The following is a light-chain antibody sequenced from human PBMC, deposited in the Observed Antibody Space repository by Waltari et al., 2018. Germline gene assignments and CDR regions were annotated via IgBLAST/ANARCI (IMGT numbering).Light chain of an antibody. CDR3: QQYLSAPRT. J-gene: IGKJ2*02. V-gene: IGKV4-1*01. Sequence: DIVMTQSPDSLAVSLGERATINCKSSESVIYDSDNKNYLAWYQQKPGQPPKLLIHWAAIRESGVPDRFSGSGSGTDFTLTISSLQAEDVAVYYCQQYLSAPRTFGQGTVLEIK. CDR1: ESVIYDSDNKNY. CDR2: WAA.